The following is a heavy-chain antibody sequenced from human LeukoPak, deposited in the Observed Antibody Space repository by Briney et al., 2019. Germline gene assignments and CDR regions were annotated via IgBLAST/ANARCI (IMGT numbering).Heavy chain of an antibody. CDR1: GGSISSYY. CDR3: ARGYSSSWQY. D-gene: IGHD6-13*01. V-gene: IGHV4-34*01. CDR2: INHSGST. J-gene: IGHJ4*02. Sequence: SETLSLTCTVSGGSISSYYWSWIRQPPGKGLEWIGEINHSGSTNYNPSLKSRVTISVDTSKNQFSLKLSSVTAADTAVYYCARGYSSSWQYWGQGTLVTVSS.